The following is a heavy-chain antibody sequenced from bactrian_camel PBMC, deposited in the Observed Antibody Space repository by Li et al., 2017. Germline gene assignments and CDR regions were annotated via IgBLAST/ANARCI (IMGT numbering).Heavy chain of an antibody. Sequence: VQLVESGGGLVQPGGSLRLSCAASGFTFSAYDMFWVRQAPGKGLEWVSEIYPDGSVTYYADSLKGRFTISRDNAKNTVYLQMSSLKPEDTAEYYCVRDALSGSWPNFGYWGQGTQVTVS. D-gene: IGHD2*01. V-gene: IGHV3S6*01. CDR2: IYPDGSVT. CDR1: GFTFSAYD. CDR3: VRDALSGSWPNFGY. J-gene: IGHJ6*01.